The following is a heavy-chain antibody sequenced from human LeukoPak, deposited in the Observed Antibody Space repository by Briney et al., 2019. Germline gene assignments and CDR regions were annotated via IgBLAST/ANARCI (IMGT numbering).Heavy chain of an antibody. J-gene: IGHJ4*02. D-gene: IGHD3-9*01. CDR3: AKCGDYDILTPSDY. CDR2: ISGSGGST. Sequence: GGSLRLSCAASGFTFSSYAMSWVRQAPGKGLEWVSAISGSGGSTHYADSVKGRFTIPRDNSKNTLYLQMNSLRAEDTAVYYCAKCGDYDILTPSDYWGQGTLVTVSS. V-gene: IGHV3-23*01. CDR1: GFTFSSYA.